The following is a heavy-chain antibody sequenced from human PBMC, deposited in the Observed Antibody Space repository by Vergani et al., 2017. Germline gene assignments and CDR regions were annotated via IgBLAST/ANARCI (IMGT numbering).Heavy chain of an antibody. CDR2: SKPKTEGGTA. CDR1: GFDFSQAW. Sequence: EVRLVESGGGLVKPGGSLRLSCQVSGFDFSQAWMNWVRQSPGKGLEYIGLSKPKTEGGTAHDNEAMKGRVTISRDDSKSVLFLEMTNLAPEDTSVYCCWDSNYANSWDFWGQGSLVTVSS. CDR3: WDSNYANSWDF. V-gene: IGHV3-15*05. D-gene: IGHD2/OR15-2a*01. J-gene: IGHJ4*02.